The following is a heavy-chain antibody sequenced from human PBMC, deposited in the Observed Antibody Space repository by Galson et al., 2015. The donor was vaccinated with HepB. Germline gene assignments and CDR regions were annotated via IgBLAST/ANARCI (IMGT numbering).Heavy chain of an antibody. CDR3: ARCNPADCSSPNCAPASFDY. CDR2: VYYSGIT. Sequence: QVQLQESGPGLVKPSETLSLTCSVSGGSFSTYYWSWIRQPPGKGLEWIGYVYYSGITNYNPSLKSRVAISVGTSKNQFSLNLNSVTAADTAVYYCARCNPADCSSPNCAPASFDYWGQGAQVTVSS. D-gene: IGHD2-2*01. CDR1: GGSFSTYY. J-gene: IGHJ4*02. V-gene: IGHV4-59*01.